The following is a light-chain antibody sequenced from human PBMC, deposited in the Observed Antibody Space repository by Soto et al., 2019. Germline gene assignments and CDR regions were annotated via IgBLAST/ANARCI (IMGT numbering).Light chain of an antibody. CDR1: ISDVGSYDL. CDR3: SSYTTTSNYV. V-gene: IGLV2-14*02. J-gene: IGLJ1*01. CDR2: QVS. Sequence: QSALTQPASVSGSPGQSITISCTGSISDVGSYDLVSWYQQHPGKAPKLMIYQVSRRPSGVSNRFFGSKSGNTASLAISGLQPDDESDYYCSSYTTTSNYVFGTGTKVTVL.